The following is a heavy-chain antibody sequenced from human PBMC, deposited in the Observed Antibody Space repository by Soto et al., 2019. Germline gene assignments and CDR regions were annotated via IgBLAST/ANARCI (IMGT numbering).Heavy chain of an antibody. D-gene: IGHD4-4*01. V-gene: IGHV4-30-4*01. CDR1: GGSISSGDYY. CDR3: ARHPRDDYNYGGSGIFDY. J-gene: IGHJ4*02. Sequence: QVRLQESGPGLVKPSQTLSLTCTVSGGSISSGDYYWSWIRQPPGKGLEWIGFIYFTGSTHYNPSLKSRVNISGDTSKNQLSLKLNSVTAADTAVYYCARHPRDDYNYGGSGIFDYWGQGTLVTVSS. CDR2: IYFTGST.